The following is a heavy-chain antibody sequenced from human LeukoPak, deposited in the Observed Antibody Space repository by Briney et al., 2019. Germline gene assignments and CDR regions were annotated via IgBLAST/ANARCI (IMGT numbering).Heavy chain of an antibody. V-gene: IGHV1-2*06. D-gene: IGHD2-2*01. CDR3: TRTWWTEACSSSSCLTPDFDY. CDR1: GYTFINYQ. CDR2: INSNSGAT. Sequence: ASVTVSCRTSGYTFINYQIHWVRQAPDQGLEWMGRINSNSGATVFAQKFQGRVTMTRDTSISTVYMELSSLEFDDTAVYYCTRTWWTEACSSSSCLTPDFDYWGQGTPVTVSS. J-gene: IGHJ4*02.